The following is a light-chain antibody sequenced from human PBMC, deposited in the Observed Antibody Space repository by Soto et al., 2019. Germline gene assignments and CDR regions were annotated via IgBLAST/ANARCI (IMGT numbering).Light chain of an antibody. Sequence: DIVLTQSPGTLSFSPGDRATLSCRASQIITSNQLAWYQHRPGQAPRLLIYGASSRAAGIPDRFTGSGSGTDFTLTLKSLEPDDFAVYYCQQYGTSPYTFGQGARLDFK. J-gene: IGKJ2*01. CDR3: QQYGTSPYT. CDR2: GAS. V-gene: IGKV3-20*01. CDR1: QIITSNQ.